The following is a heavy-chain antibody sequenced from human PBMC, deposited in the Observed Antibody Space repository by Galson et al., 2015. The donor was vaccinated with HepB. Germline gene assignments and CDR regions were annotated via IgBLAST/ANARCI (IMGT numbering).Heavy chain of an antibody. D-gene: IGHD3-10*01. Sequence: SLRLSCAASGFTVSNSYISWVRQAPGKGLEWVSIIYSGGYTVYADSVKGRFTVSRDNAKNALYLQMDSLRPEDTAVYYCAREYHPFRGPTSVYSGMHVWGQGTTVTVSS. CDR2: IYSGGYT. CDR1: GFTVSNSY. J-gene: IGHJ6*02. CDR3: AREYHPFRGPTSVYSGMHV. V-gene: IGHV3-66*02.